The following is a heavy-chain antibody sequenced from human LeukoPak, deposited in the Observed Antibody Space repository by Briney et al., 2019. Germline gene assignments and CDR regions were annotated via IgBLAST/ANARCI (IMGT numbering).Heavy chain of an antibody. CDR2: LTSGGDYI. V-gene: IGHV3-21*01. Sequence: GGSLRLSCAASGFTFNTFNMNWVRPAPGKGLEGGATLTSGGDYIYYADSVKGRFTTSRDNAKNSLSLQLNSLRVEDTAVYYCARGHYDVLAASYKWTPDYWGQGTLVTVSS. J-gene: IGHJ4*02. CDR3: ARGHYDVLAASYKWTPDY. CDR1: GFTFNTFN. D-gene: IGHD3-9*01.